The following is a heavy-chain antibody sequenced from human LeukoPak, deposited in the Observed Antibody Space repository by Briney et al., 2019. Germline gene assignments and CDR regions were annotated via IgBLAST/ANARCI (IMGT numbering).Heavy chain of an antibody. V-gene: IGHV3-53*01. CDR1: GFTVSSNY. CDR3: ARDQADLRAFDI. Sequence: PGGSLRLSCAASGFTVSSNYMSWVRQAPGKGLEWVSVIYSGGSTYYADSVKGRFIISRDNSKNTLYLQMNSLRAEDTAVYYCARDQADLRAFDIWGQGTMVTVSS. D-gene: IGHD6-13*01. CDR2: IYSGGST. J-gene: IGHJ3*02.